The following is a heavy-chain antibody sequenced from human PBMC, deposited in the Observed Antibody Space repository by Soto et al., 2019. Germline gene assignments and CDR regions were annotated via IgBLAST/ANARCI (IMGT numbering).Heavy chain of an antibody. Sequence: LRLSCAASGFTFSSYAMSWVRQAPGKGLEWVSAISGSGGSTYYADSVKGRFTISRDNSKNTLYLQMNSLRAEDTAVYYCAKKEGGNLALNYYYYYGMDVWGQGTTVTVSS. CDR1: GFTFSSYA. V-gene: IGHV3-23*01. CDR2: ISGSGGST. J-gene: IGHJ6*02. CDR3: AKKEGGNLALNYYYYYGMDV. D-gene: IGHD3-16*01.